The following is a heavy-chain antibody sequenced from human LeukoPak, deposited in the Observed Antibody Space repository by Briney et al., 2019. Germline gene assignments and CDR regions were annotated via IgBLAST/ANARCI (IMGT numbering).Heavy chain of an antibody. Sequence: SETLSLTCTVSGDAITGSSYYWGWIRQPPGKGLEWIGCMYYSGSTYSNPSLKSRVTMSADTSKNQFSLKLSSVSAADTAVYYCARQYYDRTGYYYFDYWDQGTLVSVSS. D-gene: IGHD3-22*01. CDR3: ARQYYDRTGYYYFDY. J-gene: IGHJ4*02. CDR1: GDAITGSSYY. V-gene: IGHV4-39*01. CDR2: MYYSGST.